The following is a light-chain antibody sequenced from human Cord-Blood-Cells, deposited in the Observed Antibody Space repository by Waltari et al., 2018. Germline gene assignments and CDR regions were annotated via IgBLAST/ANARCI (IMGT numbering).Light chain of an antibody. J-gene: IGLJ2*01. CDR2: GKN. CDR3: NSRDSSGNHLVV. V-gene: IGLV3-19*01. CDR1: SLRSYY. Sequence: SSELTQDPAVSLALGQTVRITCQGASLRSYYASWYQQKPGQAPVLFIYGKNNRPSGIPDRFSGSSSGNTASLTITGAQAEDEADYYCNSRDSSGNHLVVFGGGTKLTVL.